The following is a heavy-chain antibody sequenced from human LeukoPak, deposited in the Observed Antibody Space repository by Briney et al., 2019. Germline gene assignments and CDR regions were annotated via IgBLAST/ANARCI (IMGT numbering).Heavy chain of an antibody. V-gene: IGHV4-59*11. CDR3: AKKSSPVSFFDY. D-gene: IGHD6-13*01. J-gene: IGHJ4*02. CDR2: IYYSGST. CDR1: GGSISSHY. Sequence: SETLSLTCTVSGGSISSHYWSWIRQPPGKGLEWIGYIYYSGSTNYNPSLKSRVTISVDTSKNQFSLKLSSVTAADTAVYYCAKKSSPVSFFDYWGQGTLVTVSS.